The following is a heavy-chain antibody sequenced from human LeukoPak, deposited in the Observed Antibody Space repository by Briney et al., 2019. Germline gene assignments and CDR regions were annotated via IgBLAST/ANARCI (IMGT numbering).Heavy chain of an antibody. CDR2: IYHSGST. CDR1: GGSISSGGYY. J-gene: IGHJ5*02. D-gene: IGHD6-25*01. V-gene: IGHV4-30-2*01. CDR3: ARDFFGYHPNNWFDP. Sequence: SQTLSLTCTVSGGSISSGGYYWSWIRQPPGKGLEWIGYIYHSGSTYYNPSLKSRVTISVDTSKNQFSLKLSSVTAADTAVYYCARDFFGYHPNNWFDPWGQGTLVTVSS.